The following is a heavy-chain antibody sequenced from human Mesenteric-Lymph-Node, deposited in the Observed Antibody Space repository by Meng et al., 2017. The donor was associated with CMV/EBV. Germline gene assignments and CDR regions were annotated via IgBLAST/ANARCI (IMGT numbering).Heavy chain of an antibody. CDR3: ASLAPLNNTKDKIPSGY. V-gene: IGHV4-34*01. CDR2: INHSGST. CDR1: GGSFSAYY. J-gene: IGHJ4*02. Sequence: QVQLQQWGAGLLKPSETLSHTCAVYGGSFSAYYWSRIRQPTGKGLEWIGEINHSGSTNYNPSLKSRITISVDTSKNQFSLKLTSVTAADTAVYFCASLAPLNNTKDKIPSGYWGQGTLVTVSS. D-gene: IGHD1-14*01.